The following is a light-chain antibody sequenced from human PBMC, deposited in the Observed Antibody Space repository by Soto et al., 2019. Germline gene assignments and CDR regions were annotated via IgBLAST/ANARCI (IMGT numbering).Light chain of an antibody. CDR2: AAS. V-gene: IGKV1-39*01. CDR3: QQSYSTPRT. Sequence: DIQMTQSPSSVSASVGDRVSITCRASQGISSSLAWYQQEPGKAPKLLIYAASSLQSGVPSRFSGSGSGTDFTLTISSLQPEDFATYYCQQSYSTPRTFGQGTKVDIK. J-gene: IGKJ1*01. CDR1: QGISSS.